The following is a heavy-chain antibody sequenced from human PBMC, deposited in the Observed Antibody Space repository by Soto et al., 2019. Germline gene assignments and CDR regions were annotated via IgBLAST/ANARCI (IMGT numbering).Heavy chain of an antibody. CDR2: INAGNGNT. CDR3: ARDRKLGWGSHDAFDI. Sequence: ASVKVSCKASGYTFTSYAMHWVRQAPGQRLEWMGWINAGNGNTKYSQKFQGRVTITRDASTSTAYMELSSLRSEDTAVYYCARDRKLGWGSHDAFDIWGQGTMVTVSS. J-gene: IGHJ3*02. CDR1: GYTFTSYA. V-gene: IGHV1-3*01. D-gene: IGHD7-27*01.